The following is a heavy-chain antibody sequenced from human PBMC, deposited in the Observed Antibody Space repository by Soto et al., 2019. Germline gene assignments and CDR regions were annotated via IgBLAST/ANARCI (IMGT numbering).Heavy chain of an antibody. CDR2: ISSTSSYT. J-gene: IGHJ4*02. Sequence: QVHLVESGGGLVKPGGSLRLSCTASGFTFSDYYMSWIRQAPGKGLEWISYISSTSSYTNYADSVKGRFTISRDNAKNSLYLQMNSLRDEDTVVYYCVRDLGWSPLWEYWGQGTLVTVSS. D-gene: IGHD1-26*01. CDR1: GFTFSDYY. CDR3: VRDLGWSPLWEY. V-gene: IGHV3-11*05.